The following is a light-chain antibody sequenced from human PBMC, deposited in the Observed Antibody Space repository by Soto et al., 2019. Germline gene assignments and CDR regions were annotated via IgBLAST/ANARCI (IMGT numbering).Light chain of an antibody. CDR1: QSVSSSY. J-gene: IGKJ2*01. Sequence: EIVLTQSPGTLSLSPGERATLSCRASQSVSSSYLAWYQQKPGQAPSLLIYGASSRATGIPDRFSGSRSGTDFTLTISRLEPEDFAVYYCQQYGSSPPYTFGQGTKLEIK. CDR3: QQYGSSPPYT. V-gene: IGKV3-20*01. CDR2: GAS.